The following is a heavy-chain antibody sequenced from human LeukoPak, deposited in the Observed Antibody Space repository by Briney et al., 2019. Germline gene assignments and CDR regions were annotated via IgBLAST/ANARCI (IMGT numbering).Heavy chain of an antibody. J-gene: IGHJ4*02. V-gene: IGHV7-4-1*02. CDR1: GYTFTSYA. CDR3: ARVLGHYYDSSGYYKD. CDR2: INTNTGNP. Sequence: ASVKVSCKASGYTFTSYAMNWVRQAPGQRLEWMGWINTNTGNPTYAQGFTGRFVFSLDTSVSTAYLQISSLKAEDTAVYYCARVLGHYYDSSGYYKDWGQGTLVTVSS. D-gene: IGHD3-22*01.